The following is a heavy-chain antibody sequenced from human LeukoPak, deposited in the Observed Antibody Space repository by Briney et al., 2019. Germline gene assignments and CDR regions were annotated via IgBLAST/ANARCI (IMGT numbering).Heavy chain of an antibody. J-gene: IGHJ5*02. CDR3: ARSGWRYCSSTSCYSWFDP. Sequence: KPGGSLRLSCAASGFTFSSYSMNWVRQAPGKGLEWVSSISSSSSYICYADSVKGRFTISRDNAKNSLYLQMNSLRAEDTAVYYCARSGWRYCSSTSCYSWFDPWGQGTLVTVSS. CDR2: ISSSSSYI. D-gene: IGHD2-2*02. CDR1: GFTFSSYS. V-gene: IGHV3-21*01.